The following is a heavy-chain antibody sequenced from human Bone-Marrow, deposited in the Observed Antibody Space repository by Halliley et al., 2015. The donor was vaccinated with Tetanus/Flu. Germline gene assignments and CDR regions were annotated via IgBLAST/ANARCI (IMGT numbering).Heavy chain of an antibody. Sequence: NGDTHYAQNVQGRVTMTKDPSTSTAYMEVRSLTSDDPAVYYCARDPTNTSGRKAYFDFWGQGTLVTVSS. J-gene: IGHJ4*02. CDR3: ARDPTNTSGRKAYFDF. CDR2: NGDT. V-gene: IGHV1-18*01. D-gene: IGHD1-1*01.